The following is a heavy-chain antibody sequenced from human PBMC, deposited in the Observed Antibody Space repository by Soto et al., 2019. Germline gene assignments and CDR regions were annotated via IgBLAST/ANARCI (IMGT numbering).Heavy chain of an antibody. D-gene: IGHD6-19*01. J-gene: IGHJ6*02. CDR3: ARDPDPPKYSSGWNGMDV. CDR2: INSDGSST. V-gene: IGHV3-74*01. Sequence: PGGSLRLSCAASGFTFSSYWMHWVRQAPGKGLAWVSRINSDGSSTSYADSVKGRFTISRDNAKNTLYLQMNSLRAEDTAVYYCARDPDPPKYSSGWNGMDVWGQGTTVTVSS. CDR1: GFTFSSYW.